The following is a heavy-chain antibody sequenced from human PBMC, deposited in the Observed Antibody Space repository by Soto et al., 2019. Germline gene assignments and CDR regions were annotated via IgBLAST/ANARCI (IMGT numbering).Heavy chain of an antibody. CDR2: INHSGST. CDR1: GGSFSGYY. CDR3: AREGRLHWFES. Sequence: PSETRSLTCAVYGGSFSGYYWTWIRQPPGTGLEWIGEINHSGSTNYNPSLKSRVTISVDTSKNQFSLKLTSVTAADTALYYCAREGRLHWFESWGQGTLVTVSS. J-gene: IGHJ5*01. V-gene: IGHV4-34*01.